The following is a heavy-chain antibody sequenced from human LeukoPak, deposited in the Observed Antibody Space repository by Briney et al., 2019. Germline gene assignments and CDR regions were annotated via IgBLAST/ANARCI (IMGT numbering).Heavy chain of an antibody. CDR2: INPSSGGT. CDR3: AKGRGSSWYSDY. Sequence: GASVKVSCKTSGYTFSAYYLHWVRQAPGQGLEWMGWINPSSGGTKNAQKFQGRVTVTRDTSISTGYMELSRLRSDDTAVYYCAKGRGSSWYSDYWGQGTLVTVSS. J-gene: IGHJ4*02. V-gene: IGHV1-2*02. CDR1: GYTFSAYY. D-gene: IGHD6-13*01.